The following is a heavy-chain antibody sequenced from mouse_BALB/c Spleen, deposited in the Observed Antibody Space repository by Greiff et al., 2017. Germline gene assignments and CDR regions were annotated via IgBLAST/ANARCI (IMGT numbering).Heavy chain of an antibody. V-gene: IGHV14-4*02. J-gene: IGHJ4*01. CDR3: TYGNYAMDY. D-gene: IGHD2-1*01. CDR1: GFNIKDYY. CDR2: IDPENGDT. Sequence: EVQLQQSGAELVRSGASVKLSCTASGFNIKDYYMHWVKQRSEQGLEWIGWIDPENGDTEYAPKFQGKATMTADTSSNTAYLQLSSLTSEDTAVYYCTYGNYAMDYWGQGTSVTVSS.